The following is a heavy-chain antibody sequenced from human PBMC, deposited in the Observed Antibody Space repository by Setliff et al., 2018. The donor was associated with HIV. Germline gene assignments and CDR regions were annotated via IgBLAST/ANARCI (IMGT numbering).Heavy chain of an antibody. CDR1: GYTLAELS. J-gene: IGHJ6*03. V-gene: IGHV1-24*01. D-gene: IGHD7-27*01. CDR2: FDPEDGET. CDR3: ARGADYLGIPSYYYYYMDV. Sequence: ASVKVSCKVSGYTLAELSMHWVRQAPGKGLEWMGGFDPEDGETIYAQKFQGRVSMTRDTSMSTAYMELSSLRSGDTAVYYCARGADYLGIPSYYYYYMDVWGKGTTVTVSS.